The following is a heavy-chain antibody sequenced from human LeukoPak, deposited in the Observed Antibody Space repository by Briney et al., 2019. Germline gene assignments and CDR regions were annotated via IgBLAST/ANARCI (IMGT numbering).Heavy chain of an antibody. V-gene: IGHV4-59*01. D-gene: IGHD3-16*01. CDR1: GGSIRGYY. Sequence: SETLSLTCNVSGGSIRGYYWSWIRQPPGKGLEWIGYIYSSGSTNYNPSLKSRVTMSVDTSKNRFSLKVSSVTAADTAVYYCGRSAGFVHFDHWGQGTLVTVTS. J-gene: IGHJ4*02. CDR3: GRSAGFVHFDH. CDR2: IYSSGST.